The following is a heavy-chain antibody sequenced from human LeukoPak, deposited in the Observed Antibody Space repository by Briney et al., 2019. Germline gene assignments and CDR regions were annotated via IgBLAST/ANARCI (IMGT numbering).Heavy chain of an antibody. V-gene: IGHV4-30-2*01. CDR1: GGSISSGGYS. CDR2: IYHSGSS. J-gene: IGHJ3*02. Sequence: SETLSLTCAVSGGSISSGGYSWSWIRQPPGKGLEWIGYIYHSGSSYYNPSLKSRVTISVDRSKNQFSLKLSSVTAADTAVYYCARTNDSRFDIWGQGTMVTVSS. D-gene: IGHD3-22*01. CDR3: ARTNDSRFDI.